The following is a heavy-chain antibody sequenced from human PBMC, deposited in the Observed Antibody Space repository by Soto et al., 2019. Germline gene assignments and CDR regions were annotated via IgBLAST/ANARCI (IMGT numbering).Heavy chain of an antibody. CDR1: GGSISSGDYY. J-gene: IGHJ4*02. CDR3: ARARVDYYDSSGYYLDY. D-gene: IGHD3-22*01. V-gene: IGHV4-30-4*01. CDR2: IYYSGST. Sequence: SETLSLTCTVSGGSISSGDYYWSWIRQPPGKGLEWIGYIYYSGSTYYNPSLKSRVTISVDTSKNQFSLKLSSVTAADTAVYYCARARVDYYDSSGYYLDYWGQGTLVTVSS.